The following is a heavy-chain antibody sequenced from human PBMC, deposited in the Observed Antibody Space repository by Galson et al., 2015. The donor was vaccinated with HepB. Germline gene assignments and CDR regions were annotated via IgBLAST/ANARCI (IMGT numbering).Heavy chain of an antibody. CDR3: ARSVTPGGATFWYFDL. D-gene: IGHD3-16*01. Sequence: SVKVSCKASGYTFTSYAMHWVRQAPGQRLEWMGWINAGNGNTKYSQKFQGRVTITRDTSASTAYMELSSLRSEDTAVYYCARSVTPGGATFWYFDLWGRGTLVTVSS. CDR2: INAGNGNT. V-gene: IGHV1-3*01. CDR1: GYTFTSYA. J-gene: IGHJ2*01.